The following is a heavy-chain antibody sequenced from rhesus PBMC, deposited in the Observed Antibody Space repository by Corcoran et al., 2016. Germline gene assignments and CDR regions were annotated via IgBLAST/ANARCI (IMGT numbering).Heavy chain of an antibody. J-gene: IGHJ4*01. V-gene: IGHV4-65*01. CDR1: GGSVSSSNW. Sequence: QVQLQESGPGLVKPSETLSLTCAVSGGSVSSSNWWSWIRQPPGKGLEWIGYISGRSGSTYYNPSLKSLVTFVTYTSKNQFSLKLSSVTAADTAVYYCARFSDWGDYYPLFDYWGQGVLVTVSS. CDR3: ARFSDWGDYYPLFDY. CDR2: ISGRSGST. D-gene: IGHD3-34*01.